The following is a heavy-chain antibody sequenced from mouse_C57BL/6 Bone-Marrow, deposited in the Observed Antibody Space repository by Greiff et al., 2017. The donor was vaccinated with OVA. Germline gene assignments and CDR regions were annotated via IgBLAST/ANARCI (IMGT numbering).Heavy chain of an antibody. J-gene: IGHJ3*01. CDR3: TAYYSNYRFAWFAY. Sequence: EVQLQQSGAELVRPGASVNLSCTASGFNIKEDYMHWVKQRPEQGLEWIGRIDPENGDTEYASKFQGKATITADTSSNTAYLQLSSLTSEDTAVYYCTAYYSNYRFAWFAYWGQGTLVTVSA. D-gene: IGHD2-5*01. CDR1: GFNIKEDY. CDR2: IDPENGDT. V-gene: IGHV14-4*01.